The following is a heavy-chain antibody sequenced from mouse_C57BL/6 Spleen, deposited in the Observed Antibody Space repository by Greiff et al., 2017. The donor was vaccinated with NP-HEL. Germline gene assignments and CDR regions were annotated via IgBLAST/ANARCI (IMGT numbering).Heavy chain of an antibody. CDR2: INPSTGGT. D-gene: IGHD1-1*01. J-gene: IGHJ4*01. Sequence: EVQLQQSGPELVKPGASVKISCTASGYSFNGYYMHWVKQSTEKSLEWIGEINPSTGGTSYNQKFKGKATLTVDKSSSTAYMQLKSLTSEDTAVYYCVPYSYGNNYYAMDSWGQKTSVSLSS. CDR3: VPYSYGNNYYAMDS. CDR1: GYSFNGYY. V-gene: IGHV1-43*01.